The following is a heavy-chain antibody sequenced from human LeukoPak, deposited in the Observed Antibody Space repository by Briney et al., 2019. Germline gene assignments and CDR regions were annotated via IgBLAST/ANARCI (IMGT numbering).Heavy chain of an antibody. J-gene: IGHJ6*04. CDR3: ARLYCSGGSCYSRYYGMDV. D-gene: IGHD2-15*01. V-gene: IGHV5-10-1*01. CDR1: GYSFTSYW. Sequence: AGESLKISCKGSGYSFTSYWISCVRQMPGKGLEWMGRIDPSDSYTNYSPSFQGHVTISADKSISTAYLQWSSLKASDTAMYYCARLYCSGGSCYSRYYGMDVWGKGTTVTVSS. CDR2: IDPSDSYT.